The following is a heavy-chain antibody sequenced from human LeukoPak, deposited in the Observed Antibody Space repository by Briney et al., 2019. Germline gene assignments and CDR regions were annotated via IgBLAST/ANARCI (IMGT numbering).Heavy chain of an antibody. CDR2: INLSGGST. J-gene: IGHJ3*02. V-gene: IGHV1-46*01. CDR3: ARDTGYSSGWSDAFDI. Sequence: ASVKVSCKASGYTFTSYYMHWVRQAPGQGLEWMGIINLSGGSTSYAQKFQGRVTMTRDTSTSTVYMELSSLRSEDTAVYYCARDTGYSSGWSDAFDIWGQGTLVTVSS. D-gene: IGHD6-19*01. CDR1: GYTFTSYY.